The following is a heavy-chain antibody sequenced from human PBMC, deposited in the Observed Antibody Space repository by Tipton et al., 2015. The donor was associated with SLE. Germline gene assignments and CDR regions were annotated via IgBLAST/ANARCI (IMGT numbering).Heavy chain of an antibody. Sequence: SLRLSCAASGLTVSRHYMSWVRQAPGKGLEWVSVIYSDGTTYYADSVKGRFTISRDSSKNMVYLQMNSLRAEDTAVYYCASQLLYNFDYWGQGTLVTVSS. CDR2: IYSDGTT. J-gene: IGHJ4*02. CDR1: GLTVSRHY. V-gene: IGHV3-53*05. D-gene: IGHD2-2*01. CDR3: ASQLLYNFDY.